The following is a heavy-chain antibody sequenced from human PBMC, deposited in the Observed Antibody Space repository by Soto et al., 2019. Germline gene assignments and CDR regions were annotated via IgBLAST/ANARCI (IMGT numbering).Heavy chain of an antibody. CDR1: GFSFSTSEVG. CDR2: IYWDDDK. CDR3: TRGGWTTYYSPFFDY. Sequence: QITLKESGPTLVKPTQTLPLTCTFSGFSFSTSEVGVGWIRQPPGKALEWLALIYWDDDKRYSPSLKSRLTITKDTSKNQVVLTMTSMDPVDTATYYCTRGGWTTYYSPFFDYWGQGTLVTVAS. J-gene: IGHJ4*02. D-gene: IGHD3-10*01. V-gene: IGHV2-5*02.